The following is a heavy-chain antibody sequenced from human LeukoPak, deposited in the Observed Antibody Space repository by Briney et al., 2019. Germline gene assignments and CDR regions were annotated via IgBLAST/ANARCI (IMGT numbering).Heavy chain of an antibody. Sequence: SEALSLTCTVSGGSISSRGYFWGWIRQPPGKGLEWIGYIYYSGSTNYNPSLKSRVTISVDTSKNQFSLKLTSVTAADTAVYYCAREVVAAAGTVDYWGQGTLVTVSS. V-gene: IGHV4-61*08. CDR2: IYYSGST. J-gene: IGHJ4*02. CDR3: AREVVAAAGTVDY. CDR1: GGSISSRGYF. D-gene: IGHD6-13*01.